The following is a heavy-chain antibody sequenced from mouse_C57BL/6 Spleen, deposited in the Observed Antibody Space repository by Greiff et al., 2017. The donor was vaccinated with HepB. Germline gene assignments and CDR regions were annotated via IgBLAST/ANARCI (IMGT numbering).Heavy chain of an antibody. CDR2: IDPSDSET. CDR1: GYTFTSYW. D-gene: IGHD1-1*01. J-gene: IGHJ2*01. Sequence: VQLQQPGAELVRPGSSVKLSCKASGYTFTSYWMHWVKQRPIQGLEWIGNIDPSDSETHYNQKFKDKATLTVDKSSSTAYMQLSSLTSEDSAVYYCARLGSTTVMDYWGQGTTLTVSS. CDR3: ARLGSTTVMDY. V-gene: IGHV1-52*01.